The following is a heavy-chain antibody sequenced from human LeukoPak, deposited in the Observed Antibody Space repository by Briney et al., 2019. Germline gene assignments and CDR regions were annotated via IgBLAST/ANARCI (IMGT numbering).Heavy chain of an antibody. V-gene: IGHV4-39*01. CDR3: ARQDSTRYCSGGSCFSDY. Sequence: SETLSLTCTVSGGSISSSSYYWGWIRQPPGKGLEWIGSIYYSGSTYYNPSLKSRVTISVDTSKNQFSLKLSSVTAADTAVYYCARQDSTRYCSGGSCFSDYWGQGTLDTVSS. J-gene: IGHJ4*02. D-gene: IGHD2-15*01. CDR2: IYYSGST. CDR1: GGSISSSSYY.